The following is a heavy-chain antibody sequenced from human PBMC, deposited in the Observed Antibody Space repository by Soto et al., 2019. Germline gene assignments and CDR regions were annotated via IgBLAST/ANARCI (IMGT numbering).Heavy chain of an antibody. V-gene: IGHV4-34*01. J-gene: IGHJ4*02. CDR3: ARGQEHSASYEILTGHQXXXGDYPRFDY. Sequence: SETLSLTCAVYGGSFSGYYWSWIRQPPGKGLEWIGEINHSGSTNYNPYLKSRVTLTVDTSKNQYPLKLSSVTAADTAGYYWARGQEHSASYEILTGHQXXXGDYPRFDYWGQGTLVTVSS. D-gene: IGHD3-9*01. CDR1: GGSFSGYY. CDR2: INHSGST.